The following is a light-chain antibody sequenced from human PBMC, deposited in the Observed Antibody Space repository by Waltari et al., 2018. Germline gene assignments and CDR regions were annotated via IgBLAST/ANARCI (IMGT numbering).Light chain of an antibody. V-gene: IGLV1-40*01. CDR1: STNIRAAYA. Sequence: QSVLTQPPSVPRAPGPRTTIPCTGTSTNIRAAYAVHCYLQLPGTPPKLLILGNNNRPSELPDRFSASKSDTSASLAITGLQAEDEADYYCQSYDSSLSGVIFGGGTKLTVL. CDR2: GNN. CDR3: QSYDSSLSGVI. J-gene: IGLJ2*01.